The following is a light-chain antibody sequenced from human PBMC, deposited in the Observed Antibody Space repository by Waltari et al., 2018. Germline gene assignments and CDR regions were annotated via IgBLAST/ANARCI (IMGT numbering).Light chain of an antibody. J-gene: IGLJ2*01. V-gene: IGLV1-40*01. CDR2: DNN. Sequence: QSVLTQPPSVSGAPGQRVTISCNGDRDHIGAGYDVHWYQHLPGAAPKLLIYDNNNRPSGVPDRFSGSKSVTSASLAISGLQAEDEADYYCQSYDSSLSIVIFGGGTKLTVL. CDR3: QSYDSSLSIVI. CDR1: RDHIGAGYD.